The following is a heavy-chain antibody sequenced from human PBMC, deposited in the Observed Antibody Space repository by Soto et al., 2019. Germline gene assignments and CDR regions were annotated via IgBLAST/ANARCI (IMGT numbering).Heavy chain of an antibody. J-gene: IGHJ6*02. CDR1: GFTFSTYA. CDR3: ATLTYSGALHGHAVVEV. Sequence: GSLRLSCAASGFTFSTYAMSWVRQAPGKGLEWVSAISDSGGRTYYADSVQGRFTISRDNSKNTLFLQMSSLRAENTAIYYCATLTYSGALHGHAVVEVWGQGTTVTVSS. V-gene: IGHV3-23*01. CDR2: ISDSGGRT. D-gene: IGHD2-21*01.